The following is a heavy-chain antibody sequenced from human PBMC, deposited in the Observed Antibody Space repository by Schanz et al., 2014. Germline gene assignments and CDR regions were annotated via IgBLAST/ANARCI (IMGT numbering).Heavy chain of an antibody. CDR2: ISPYTGNT. V-gene: IGHV1-18*01. J-gene: IGHJ4*02. CDR1: GYAFSDYG. CDR3: ARDGVDAAAGGNY. Sequence: QVQLEQSGAEVKKPGASVKVSCKTSGYAFSDYGITWVRQAPGQGLQWMGWISPYTGNTNYAQTLQGRITLTTDTATSTAYMELRSLRSDDTALYYCARDGVDAAAGGNYWGQGTLVTVSS. D-gene: IGHD6-13*01.